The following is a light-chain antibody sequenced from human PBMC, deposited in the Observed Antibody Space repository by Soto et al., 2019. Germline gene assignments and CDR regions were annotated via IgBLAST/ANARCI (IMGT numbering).Light chain of an antibody. V-gene: IGLV1-44*01. Sequence: QSGLTEPPSASETPGQRVTISCSGSSSNIGSNTVNWYQQLPGTAPKLLIYSNNQRPSGVPDRFSGSKSGTSASLAISGLQSEDEADYYCAAWDDRLNCVVFGGGTKVTVL. CDR1: SSNIGSNT. CDR3: AAWDDRLNCVV. CDR2: SNN. J-gene: IGLJ2*01.